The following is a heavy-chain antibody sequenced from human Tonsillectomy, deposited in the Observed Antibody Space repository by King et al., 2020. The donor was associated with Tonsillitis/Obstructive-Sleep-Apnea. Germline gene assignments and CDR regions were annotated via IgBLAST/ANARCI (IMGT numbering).Heavy chain of an antibody. CDR3: ARDMVFGVVTPSFDY. CDR2: IKQDGSEK. Sequence: VQLVESGGGLVQPGGSLRLSCAASGFTFSIYWMSWVRQAPGKGLEWVANIKQDGSEKYYGDSVKGRFTIARDNAKNSLYLQMNSLRAEDTAVYYCARDMVFGVVTPSFDYWGQGTLVTVSS. V-gene: IGHV3-7*04. J-gene: IGHJ4*02. D-gene: IGHD3-3*01. CDR1: GFTFSIYW.